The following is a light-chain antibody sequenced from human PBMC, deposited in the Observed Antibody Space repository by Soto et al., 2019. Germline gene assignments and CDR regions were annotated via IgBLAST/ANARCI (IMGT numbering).Light chain of an antibody. V-gene: IGKV1-5*03. Sequence: EIQLTQSPAALSASVGDRVTSTGRASQSISSYLNWYQQKPGKAPKLLIYKASSLESGVPSRFSGSGSGTEFTLTISSLQPDDFATYYCQQYNSYPWTFGQGTKVDIK. CDR1: QSISSY. CDR2: KAS. CDR3: QQYNSYPWT. J-gene: IGKJ1*01.